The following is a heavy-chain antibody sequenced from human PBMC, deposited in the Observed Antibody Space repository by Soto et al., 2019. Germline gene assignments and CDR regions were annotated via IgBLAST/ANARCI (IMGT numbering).Heavy chain of an antibody. CDR3: ARSHYGSGSYYNPGDF. D-gene: IGHD3-10*01. V-gene: IGHV3-23*01. CDR2: ISGSGSTT. Sequence: PGGSLRLSCGGSAVTFSGCAMSWVRQAPGKGLEWVSAISGSGSTTFYADAVKGRFSISRVDSENTVYLQMNRLRAEDTAVYYCARSHYGSGSYYNPGDFWGQGTMVTVSS. J-gene: IGHJ3*01. CDR1: AVTFSGCA.